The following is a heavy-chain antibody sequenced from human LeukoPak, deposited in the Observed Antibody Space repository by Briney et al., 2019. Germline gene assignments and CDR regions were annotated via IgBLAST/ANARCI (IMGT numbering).Heavy chain of an antibody. CDR1: GFTVSSNY. D-gene: IGHD2-15*01. J-gene: IGHJ4*02. Sequence: GGSLRLSCAASGFTVSSNYMSWVRQAPGKGLEWVSVIYSGGGTYYADSVKGRITISRDNSTNTLYLQMNSLRAEDTAVYYCARKGVEYCSAGSCFDYWGQGTLVTVSS. CDR3: ARKGVEYCSAGSCFDY. CDR2: IYSGGGT. V-gene: IGHV3-66*01.